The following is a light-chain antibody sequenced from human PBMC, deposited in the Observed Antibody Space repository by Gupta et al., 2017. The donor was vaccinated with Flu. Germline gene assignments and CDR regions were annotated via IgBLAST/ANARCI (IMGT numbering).Light chain of an antibody. J-gene: IGLJ1*01. V-gene: IGLV1-40*01. CDR1: SSNIGAGYD. Sequence: QSVLTQPPSASRAPGHRVTVSCTGSSSNIGAGYDVHWYQQHPGTAPKLLIYGNNNRPSGVPDRFSGSKSGTSASLAITGLQAEDEADYYCQSYDSSLSGYVFGTGTKVTVL. CDR3: QSYDSSLSGYV. CDR2: GNN.